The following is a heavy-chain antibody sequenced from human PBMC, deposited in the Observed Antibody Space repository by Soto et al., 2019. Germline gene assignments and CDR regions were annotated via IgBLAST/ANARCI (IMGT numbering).Heavy chain of an antibody. CDR3: ASGEHNWFDP. D-gene: IGHD1-26*01. J-gene: IGHJ5*02. CDR1: GVTFSSYV. V-gene: IGHV1-69*06. Sequence: QVQLVQAGAEVKKTGSSVKVSCKASGVTFSSYVVRWVRQATGQGLEWVGGIIPIFGTANYAQKFQGRVTSTADKSTSTVYMELSSLRSYDTAVYYCASGEHNWFDPWGQGTLVTVSS. CDR2: IIPIFGTA.